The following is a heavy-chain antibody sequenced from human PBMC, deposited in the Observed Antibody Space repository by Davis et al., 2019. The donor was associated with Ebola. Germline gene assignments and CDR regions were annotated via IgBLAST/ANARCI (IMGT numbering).Heavy chain of an antibody. CDR2: ISSSSKYI. CDR1: GFTFSSYS. V-gene: IGHV3-21*01. Sequence: GESLKISCAASGFTFSSYSMNWVRQAPGKGLEWVSFISSSSKYIYYTDSVKVRFTISRDNAKNSVYLEMNSLRAEDTAVYYCARDDYDFWGGYSPVYYYGMDVWGKGTTVTVSS. CDR3: ARDDYDFWGGYSPVYYYGMDV. J-gene: IGHJ6*04. D-gene: IGHD3-3*01.